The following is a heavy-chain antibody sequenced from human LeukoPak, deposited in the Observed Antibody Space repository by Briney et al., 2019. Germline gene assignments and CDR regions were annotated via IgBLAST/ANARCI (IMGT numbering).Heavy chain of an antibody. D-gene: IGHD3-22*01. V-gene: IGHV4-4*07. CDR1: GGSISSYY. CDR3: ARGSVRYYDSSGLDY. Sequence: SETLSLTCTVSGGSISSYYWSWIRQPAGKGLEWIGRIYTSGSTNYNPSLKGRVTMSVDTSKNQFSLKLSSVTAADTAVYYCARGSVRYYDSSGLDYWGQGTLVTVSS. CDR2: IYTSGST. J-gene: IGHJ4*02.